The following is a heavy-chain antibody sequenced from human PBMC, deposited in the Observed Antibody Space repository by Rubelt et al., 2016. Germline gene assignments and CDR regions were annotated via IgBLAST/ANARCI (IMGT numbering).Heavy chain of an antibody. CDR3: AKYRRSFDY. V-gene: IGHV4-34*01. J-gene: IGHJ4*02. Sequence: QVQLHQWGAGLLKPSETLSLTCTVYGGSFSDYYWRWISQPPGKGLGGVSVLHNSDSSTNYDDTEQGQFTTFQDNSQKTMYLQMSSLRAEDTAVYYCAKYRRSFDYWGQGTLVTVSS. CDR2: LHNSDSST. CDR1: GGSFSDYY. D-gene: IGHD2-2*02.